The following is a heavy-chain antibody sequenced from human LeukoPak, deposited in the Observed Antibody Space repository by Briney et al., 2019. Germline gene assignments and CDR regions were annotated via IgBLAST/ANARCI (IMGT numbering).Heavy chain of an antibody. V-gene: IGHV3-23*01. D-gene: IGHD5/OR15-5a*01. CDR3: TKDLRGWSNS. CDR2: MSGSGDST. Sequence: PGGPLRLSCAASGFTLTSYAMSWVRQAPGKGLEWVSAMSGSGDSTNYADSVKGRFTISRDNSKNTVYLQMNSLRADDTAVYYCTKDLRGWSNSWGQGTLVTVSS. J-gene: IGHJ5*01. CDR1: GFTLTSYA.